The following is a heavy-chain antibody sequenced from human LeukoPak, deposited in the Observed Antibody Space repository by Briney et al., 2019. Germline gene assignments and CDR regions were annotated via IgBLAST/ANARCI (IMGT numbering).Heavy chain of an antibody. D-gene: IGHD6-6*01. J-gene: IGHJ3*02. CDR1: GGSISSGGYS. CDR3: ATRSSASSGAFDI. Sequence: SRTLSLTCAVSGGSISSGGYSWSWLRQPPGTGLEWIGYIYHSGSTYYNPSLKSRVTISVDRSKNQFSLKLSSVTAADTAVYYCATRSSASSGAFDIWGQGTMVTVSS. V-gene: IGHV4-30-2*01. CDR2: IYHSGST.